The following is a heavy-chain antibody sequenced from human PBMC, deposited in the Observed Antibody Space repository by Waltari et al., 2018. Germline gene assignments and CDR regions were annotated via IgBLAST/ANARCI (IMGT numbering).Heavy chain of an antibody. CDR3: AKDAFGNTYLDF. CDR2: IWLDGSEK. J-gene: IGHJ4*02. Sequence: QVNLVESGGGVVQPGGSLRLSCATSGFTFSNFGMHWVRQAPGKGVEWVAFIWLDGSEKFYADSGGGRFTISRDNSARTLYLDMDSLRLDDTAMYYCAKDAFGNTYLDFWGQGTLVTVSS. V-gene: IGHV3-30*02. D-gene: IGHD2-2*02. CDR1: GFTFSNFG.